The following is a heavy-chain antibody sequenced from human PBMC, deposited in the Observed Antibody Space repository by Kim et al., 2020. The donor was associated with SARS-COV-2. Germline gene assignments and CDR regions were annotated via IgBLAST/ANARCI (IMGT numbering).Heavy chain of an antibody. CDR2: IYYSGST. Sequence: SETLSLTCTVSGGSISSGDYYWSWIRQPPGKGLEWIGYIYYSGSTYYNPSLKSRVTISVDTSKNQFSLKLSSVTAADTAVYYCGGYYYGSGSRRPQVNWGQGTLVTVSS. V-gene: IGHV4-30-4*01. CDR1: GGSISSGDYY. D-gene: IGHD3-10*01. CDR3: GGYYYGSGSRRPQVN. J-gene: IGHJ4*02.